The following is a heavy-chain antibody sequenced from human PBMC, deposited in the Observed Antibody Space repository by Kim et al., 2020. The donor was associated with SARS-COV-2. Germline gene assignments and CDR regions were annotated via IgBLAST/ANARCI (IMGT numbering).Heavy chain of an antibody. J-gene: IGHJ4*02. CDR2: ISFDGSNT. CDR1: GFTFSNYA. Sequence: GSLRLSCAVSGFTFSNYAMHWVRQAPGKGLEWVALISFDGSNTFYADSVKGRFTISRDNSKNTLFLQMNTLRDEDTAVYYCAKEGTSGSFPDYWGQGTLVTVSS. D-gene: IGHD3-10*01. CDR3: AKEGTSGSFPDY. V-gene: IGHV3-30*18.